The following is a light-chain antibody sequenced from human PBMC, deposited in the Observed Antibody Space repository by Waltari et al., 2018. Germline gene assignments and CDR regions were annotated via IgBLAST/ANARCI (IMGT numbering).Light chain of an antibody. Sequence: DIQMTQSPSSLSASVGDRVTITCRASQGISNSLAWYQQKPGKAPKLLLYAPSRLESGVPSRFSGSGSGTDYTLTISSLQPEDFATYYCQQYYSTRPWTFGQGTKVEIK. V-gene: IGKV1-NL1*01. CDR2: APS. J-gene: IGKJ1*01. CDR1: QGISNS. CDR3: QQYYSTRPWT.